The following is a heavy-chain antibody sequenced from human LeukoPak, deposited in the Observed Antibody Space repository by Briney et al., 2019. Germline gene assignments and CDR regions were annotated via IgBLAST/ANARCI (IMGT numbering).Heavy chain of an antibody. V-gene: IGHV3-21*01. CDR2: ISSSSSYI. Sequence: GGSLRLSCAASGFTFSSYSMNWVRQAPGKGLEWVSSISSSSSYIYYADSVKGRFTISRDNSKNTLYLQMNSLRAEDTAVYYCARAYGDYVFAFGYWGQGTLVTVSS. D-gene: IGHD4-17*01. CDR1: GFTFSSYS. CDR3: ARAYGDYVFAFGY. J-gene: IGHJ4*02.